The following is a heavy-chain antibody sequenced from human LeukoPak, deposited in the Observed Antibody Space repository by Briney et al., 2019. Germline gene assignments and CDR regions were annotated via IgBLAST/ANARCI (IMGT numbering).Heavy chain of an antibody. D-gene: IGHD4-23*01. J-gene: IGHJ4*02. CDR1: GYTFTSYY. V-gene: IGHV1-46*01. CDR2: INPSGGST. Sequence: GASVKVSCKASGYTFTSYYMHWVRQAPGQGLEWMGIINPSGGSTSYAQKFQGRVTMTRDTSTSTVYMELSSLRSEDTAAYYCARDHGGKGLLGYWGQGTLVTVSS. CDR3: ARDHGGKGLLGY.